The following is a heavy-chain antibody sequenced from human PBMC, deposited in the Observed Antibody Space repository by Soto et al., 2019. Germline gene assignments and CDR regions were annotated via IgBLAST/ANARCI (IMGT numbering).Heavy chain of an antibody. Sequence: QEPLVQSGAEVKKPGSSVKISCKASGGSFGNSAINWVRQTPGQGLEWLGGFIPVYRTLNYAQKFQGRVTITADESTGTAYMTLSSLASNDTAVYYCATGVIWIGYFTVDSWGQGTRVTVSS. CDR3: ATGVIWIGYFTVDS. CDR1: GGSFGNSA. CDR2: FIPVYRTL. J-gene: IGHJ4*02. D-gene: IGHD3-3*01. V-gene: IGHV1-69*01.